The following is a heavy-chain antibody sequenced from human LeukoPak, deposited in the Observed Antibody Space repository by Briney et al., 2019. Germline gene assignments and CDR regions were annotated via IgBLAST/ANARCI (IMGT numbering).Heavy chain of an antibody. CDR2: IIPIFGTA. J-gene: IGHJ6*04. D-gene: IGHD2-2*01. CDR1: GGIFSSYA. V-gene: IGHV1-69*01. Sequence: SVKVSCKASGGIFSSYAISWVRQAPGQGLEWMGGIIPIFGTANYARKFQGRVTITADESTSTAYMELSSLRSEDTAVYYCARGQHCSSTSCYEGGLDYYYYYGMDVWGKGTTVTVSS. CDR3: ARGQHCSSTSCYEGGLDYYYYYGMDV.